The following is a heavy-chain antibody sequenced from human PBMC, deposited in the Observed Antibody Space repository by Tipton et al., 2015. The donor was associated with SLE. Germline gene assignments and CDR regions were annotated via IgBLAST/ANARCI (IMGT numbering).Heavy chain of an antibody. CDR1: GFTFSDYY. CDR2: ISSSGSTI. V-gene: IGHV3-11*01. CDR3: ARALTMVQGALDY. J-gene: IGHJ4*02. Sequence: GSLRLSCAASGFTFSDYYMSWIRQAPGKGLEWVSYISSSGSTIYYADSVKGRFTISRDNAKNSPYLQMNSLRAEDTAVYYCARALTMVQGALDYWGQGTLVTVSS. D-gene: IGHD3-10*01.